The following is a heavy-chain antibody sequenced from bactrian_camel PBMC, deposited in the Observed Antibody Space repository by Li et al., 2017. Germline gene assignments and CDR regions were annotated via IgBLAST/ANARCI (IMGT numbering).Heavy chain of an antibody. D-gene: IGHD5*01. CDR3: AADQGFCRWALDAADFRY. CDR2: IDMDGRI. V-gene: IGHV3S67*01. Sequence: DVQLVESGGGSVQPGGSLTLSCKVSSTTKLTFCMGWFRQAPAKERKAVAVIDMDGRINYADSVKERFTVSRDDEQATLYLQMNSLKSEDSDMYYCAADQGFCRWALDAADFRYWGQGTQVTVS. J-gene: IGHJ6*01. CDR1: STTKLTFC.